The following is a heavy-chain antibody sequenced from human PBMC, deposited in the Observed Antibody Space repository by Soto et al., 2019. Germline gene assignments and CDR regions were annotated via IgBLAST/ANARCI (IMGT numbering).Heavy chain of an antibody. CDR1: GFSFTSYA. Sequence: QVQLVESGGGVVQPGRSLRLSCAASGFSFTSYALHWVRQAPGKGLEWLAVVSNDGITTFYTNSVKGRFTISRDSSENTVYLQINSLSVDDTAVYHCARSHTSSSGEALDYWGQGSLVTVSS. CDR2: VSNDGITT. V-gene: IGHV3-30-3*01. CDR3: ARSHTSSSGEALDY. J-gene: IGHJ4*02. D-gene: IGHD6-6*01.